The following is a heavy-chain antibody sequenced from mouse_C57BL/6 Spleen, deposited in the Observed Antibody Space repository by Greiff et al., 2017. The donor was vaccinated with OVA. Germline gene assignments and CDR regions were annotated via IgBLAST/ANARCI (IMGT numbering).Heavy chain of an antibody. CDR3: ARGGYYYGSSHYAMDY. V-gene: IGHV5-16*01. D-gene: IGHD1-1*01. CDR2: INFDGSSI. Sequence: EVMLVESEGGLVQPGSSMKLSCTASGFTFSDYYMAWVRQVPEKGLEWVANINFDGSSIYYLDSLKSRFIISRDNAKHILYLQMSSLKSEDTATYYCARGGYYYGSSHYAMDYWGQGTSVTVSS. J-gene: IGHJ4*01. CDR1: GFTFSDYY.